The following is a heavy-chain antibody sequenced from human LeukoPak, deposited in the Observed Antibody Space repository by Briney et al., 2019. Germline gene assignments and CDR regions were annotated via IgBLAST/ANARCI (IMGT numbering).Heavy chain of an antibody. CDR3: AKEEVVNDY. Sequence: PGGSLRLSCEVSGFTFSRSAMSWVRQAPGKGLEWVSGISISGEATYYVDSVQGRFTIYRDNSNNTVYLQMYSLGVEDTAVYYCAKEEVVNDYWDQGILVTVCS. J-gene: IGHJ4*02. CDR2: ISISGEAT. CDR1: GFTFSRSA. V-gene: IGHV3-23*01.